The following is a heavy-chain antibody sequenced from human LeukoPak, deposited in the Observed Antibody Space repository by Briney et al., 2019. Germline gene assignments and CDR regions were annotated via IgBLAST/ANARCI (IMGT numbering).Heavy chain of an antibody. Sequence: ASVKVSCKASGYTFTGYYMHWVRQAPGQGLEWMGWINPNSGGTNYAQKFQGRVTMTRDTSISTAYMELSSLRSEDTAVYYCARGSSGYSFPDYYYYYYMDVWGKGTTVTVSS. V-gene: IGHV1-2*02. J-gene: IGHJ6*03. D-gene: IGHD3-22*01. CDR3: ARGSSGYSFPDYYYYYYMDV. CDR2: INPNSGGT. CDR1: GYTFTGYY.